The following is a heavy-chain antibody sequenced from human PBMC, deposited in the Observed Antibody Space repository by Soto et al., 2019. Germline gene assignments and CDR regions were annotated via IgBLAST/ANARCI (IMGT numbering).Heavy chain of an antibody. J-gene: IGHJ4*02. V-gene: IGHV3-66*01. CDR2: IYSGGST. CDR1: GFTVSSKY. D-gene: IGHD5-18*01. CDR3: ASRSTAMVVFDY. Sequence: GGSLRLSCAASGFTVSSKYMSWVRQAPGKGLEWVSVIYSGGSTYYADSVKGRFTISRDNSKNTLYLQMNSLRAEDTAVYYCASRSTAMVVFDYWGQGTLVTVSS.